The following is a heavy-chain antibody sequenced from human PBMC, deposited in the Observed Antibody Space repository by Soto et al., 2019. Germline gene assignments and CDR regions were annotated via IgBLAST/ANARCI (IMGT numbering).Heavy chain of an antibody. CDR2: IGPESGAT. CDR1: GYTFTGHY. CDR3: GRGRSGQIVVFY. V-gene: IGHV1-2*02. J-gene: IGHJ4*02. D-gene: IGHD1-26*01. Sequence: ASVKVSCKASGYTFTGHYIHWVRQAPEQGPEWMGEIGPESGATRYAQRFQGRVTMTRDMSITTVHMELNNLSPDDTAVYYCGRGRSGQIVVFYWGQGTPVTVSS.